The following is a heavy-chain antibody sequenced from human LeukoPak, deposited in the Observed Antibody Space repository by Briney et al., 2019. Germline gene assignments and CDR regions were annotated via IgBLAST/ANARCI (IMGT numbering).Heavy chain of an antibody. Sequence: GGSLRLSCEASGFTFSTNWMHWVRQVPGKGLLWVSRLNGHGTGASYAESVTGRFTISRDNAKNTLYLQLNSLTVDDTAVYYCARGVPGYYGLDYWGQGTLVTVSS. D-gene: IGHD3-22*01. CDR2: LNGHGTGA. V-gene: IGHV3-74*01. CDR1: GFTFSTNW. J-gene: IGHJ4*02. CDR3: ARGVPGYYGLDY.